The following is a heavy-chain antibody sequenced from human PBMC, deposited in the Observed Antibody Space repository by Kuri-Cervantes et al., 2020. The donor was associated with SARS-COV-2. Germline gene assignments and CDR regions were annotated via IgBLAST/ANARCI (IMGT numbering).Heavy chain of an antibody. CDR3: ASRPYSSGWYEGIDY. Sequence: SVKVYCKASGGTFSSYAISWVRQAPGQGLEWMGRIIPIFGTANYAQKFQGRVTITADESTSTAYMELSSLRSEDTAVYYCASRPYSSGWYEGIDYWGQGTLVTVSS. D-gene: IGHD6-19*01. CDR2: IIPIFGTA. J-gene: IGHJ4*02. V-gene: IGHV1-69*13. CDR1: GGTFSSYA.